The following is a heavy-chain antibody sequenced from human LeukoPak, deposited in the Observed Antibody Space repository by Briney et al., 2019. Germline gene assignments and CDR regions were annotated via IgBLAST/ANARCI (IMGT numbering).Heavy chain of an antibody. V-gene: IGHV4-34*01. Sequence: SETLSLTCAVYGGSFSGYYWSWIRQPPGKGLEWIGEINHSGSTNYNPSLTSRVTISVDTSKNQFSLKLSSVTAADTAVYYCARVGLTTVTTLDYWGQGTLVTVSS. CDR3: ARVGLTTVTTLDY. D-gene: IGHD4-17*01. J-gene: IGHJ4*02. CDR1: GGSFSGYY. CDR2: INHSGST.